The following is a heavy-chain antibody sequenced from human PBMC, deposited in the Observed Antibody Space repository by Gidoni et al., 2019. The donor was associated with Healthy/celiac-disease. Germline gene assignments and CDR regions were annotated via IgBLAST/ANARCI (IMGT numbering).Heavy chain of an antibody. D-gene: IGHD5-18*01. CDR2: IIPILGIA. CDR1: GGTFSSYA. V-gene: IGHV1-69*04. J-gene: IGHJ4*02. Sequence: QVQLVQSGAEVTKPGSSVKVSCKASGGTFSSYAISWVRQAPGQGLEWMGRIIPILGIANYAQKFQGRVTITADKSTSTAYMELSSLRSEDTAVYYCARGRYSYGLNYWGQGTLVTVSS. CDR3: ARGRYSYGLNY.